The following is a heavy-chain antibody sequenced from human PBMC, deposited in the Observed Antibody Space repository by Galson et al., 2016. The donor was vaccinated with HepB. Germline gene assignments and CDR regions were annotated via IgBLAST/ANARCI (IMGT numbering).Heavy chain of an antibody. CDR2: ISGSGGRI. V-gene: IGHV3-23*01. CDR1: GLSFSTYA. CDR3: SKENTMVRGIMGYWKSQLYYYYGMAA. D-gene: IGHD3-10*01. Sequence: SLRLSCAASGLSFSTYAMNWVRQAPGKGLEWVSAISGSGGRIHYADSVKGRFTITRDSSKNTLNRPMNSMRSEDTAVYYCSKENTMVRGIMGYWKSQLYYYYGMAAWGQGTLVTVSS. J-gene: IGHJ6*02.